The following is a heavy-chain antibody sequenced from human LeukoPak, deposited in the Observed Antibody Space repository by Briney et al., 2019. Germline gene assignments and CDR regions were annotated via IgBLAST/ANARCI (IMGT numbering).Heavy chain of an antibody. CDR3: AREYGSGTPVLAP. Sequence: NPSETLSLTCTVSGASINSGDYYWSWIRQPPGKGLGWIGYISYRGSTYYNPSLKSRVIISVDTSKNQFSLKLSSVTAADTAVYYCAREYGSGTPVLAPWGQGTLVTVSS. CDR1: GASINSGDYY. CDR2: ISYRGST. J-gene: IGHJ4*02. D-gene: IGHD3-10*01. V-gene: IGHV4-30-4*01.